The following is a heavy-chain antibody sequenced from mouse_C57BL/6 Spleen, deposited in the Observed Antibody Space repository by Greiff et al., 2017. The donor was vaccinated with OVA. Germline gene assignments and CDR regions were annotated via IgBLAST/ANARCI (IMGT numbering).Heavy chain of an antibody. CDR3: ARPRYYSNYSAWFAY. CDR1: GYTFTDHT. CDR2: IYPRDGST. V-gene: IGHV1-78*01. D-gene: IGHD2-5*01. J-gene: IGHJ3*01. Sequence: VKLQQSDAELVKPGASVKISCKVSGYTFTDHTIHWMKQRPEQGLEWIGYIYPRDGSTKYNEKFKGKATLTADKSSSTAYMQLNSLTSEDSAVYFCARPRYYSNYSAWFAYWGQGTLVTVSA.